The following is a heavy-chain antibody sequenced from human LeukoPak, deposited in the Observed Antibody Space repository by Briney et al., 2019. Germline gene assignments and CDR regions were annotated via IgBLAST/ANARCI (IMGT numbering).Heavy chain of an antibody. CDR2: IYYSGST. CDR3: AGQWELLGWFDP. D-gene: IGHD1-26*01. J-gene: IGHJ5*02. CDR1: GGSISSGGYY. Sequence: TLSLTCTVSGGSISSGGYYWSWIRQHPGKGLEWIGYIYYSGSTYYNPSLKSRVTISVDTSKNQLSLKLSSVTAADTAVYYCAGQWELLGWFDPWGQGTLVTVSS. V-gene: IGHV4-31*03.